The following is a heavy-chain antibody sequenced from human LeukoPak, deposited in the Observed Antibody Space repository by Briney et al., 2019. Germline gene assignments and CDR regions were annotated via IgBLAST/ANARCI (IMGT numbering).Heavy chain of an antibody. J-gene: IGHJ4*02. CDR2: ISYDGSNK. CDR3: AKDPPYSYYFDY. Sequence: PGGSLRLSCAASRFTFSSYGMHWVRQAPGKGLEWVAVISYDGSNKYYADSVKGRFTISRDNSKNTLYLQMNSLRAEDTAVYYCAKDPPYSYYFDYWGQGTLVTVSS. D-gene: IGHD2-21*01. V-gene: IGHV3-30*18. CDR1: RFTFSSYG.